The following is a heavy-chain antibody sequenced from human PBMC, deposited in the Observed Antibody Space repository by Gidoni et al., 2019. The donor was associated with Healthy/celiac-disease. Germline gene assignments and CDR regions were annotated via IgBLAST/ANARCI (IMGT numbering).Heavy chain of an antibody. CDR2: ISSSSSTI. Sequence: EVQLVESGGGLVQPGGSLRLSCAASGFTFSSYSMNWVRQAPGKGLEWVSYISSSSSTIYYADSVKGRFTISRDNTKNSLYLQMNSLRDEDTAVYYCARDYGDYRYYGMDVWGQGTTVTVSS. CDR3: ARDYGDYRYYGMDV. V-gene: IGHV3-48*02. J-gene: IGHJ6*02. D-gene: IGHD4-17*01. CDR1: GFTFSSYS.